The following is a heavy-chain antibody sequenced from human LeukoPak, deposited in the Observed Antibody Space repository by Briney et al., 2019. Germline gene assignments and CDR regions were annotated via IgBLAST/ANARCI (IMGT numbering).Heavy chain of an antibody. J-gene: IGHJ5*02. D-gene: IGHD3-10*01. CDR1: GGSLSSGGYY. CDR3: ARDVVVRGVGNWFDP. CDR2: IYHSGST. Sequence: SETLSLTCTVSGGSLSSGGYYWSWIRQPPGKGLEWIGYIYHSGSTYYNPSLKSRVTISVDRSKNQFSLKLSSVTAADTAVYYCARDVVVRGVGNWFDPWGQGTLVTVSS. V-gene: IGHV4-30-2*01.